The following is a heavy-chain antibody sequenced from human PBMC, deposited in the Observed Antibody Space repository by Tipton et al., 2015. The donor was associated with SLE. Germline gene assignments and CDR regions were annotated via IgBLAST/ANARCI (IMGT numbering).Heavy chain of an antibody. CDR2: ISGSGGLP. CDR3: AKGGAGPTYFDY. V-gene: IGHV3-23*01. D-gene: IGHD1-26*01. J-gene: IGHJ4*02. Sequence: GSLRLSCAASGFTFSSHAMYWVRQAPGKGLEWVSAISGSGGLPSFADSVKGRFTISRDNSKNTLYLQMNSLRAEDTAVYYCAKGGAGPTYFDYWGQGTLVTVSS. CDR1: GFTFSSHA.